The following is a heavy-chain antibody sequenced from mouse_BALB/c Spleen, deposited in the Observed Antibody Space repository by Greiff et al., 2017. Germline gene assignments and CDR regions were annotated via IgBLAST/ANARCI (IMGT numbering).Heavy chain of an antibody. D-gene: IGHD2-4*01. V-gene: IGHV1S81*02. CDR3: TRFDYDYYYAMDY. Sequence: VKLMESGAELVKPGASVKLSCKASGYTFTSYYMYWVKQRPGQGLEWIGEINPSNGGTNFNEKFKSKATLTVDKSSSTAYMQLSSLTSEDSAVYYCTRFDYDYYYAMDYWGQGTSVTVSS. J-gene: IGHJ4*01. CDR2: INPSNGGT. CDR1: GYTFTSYY.